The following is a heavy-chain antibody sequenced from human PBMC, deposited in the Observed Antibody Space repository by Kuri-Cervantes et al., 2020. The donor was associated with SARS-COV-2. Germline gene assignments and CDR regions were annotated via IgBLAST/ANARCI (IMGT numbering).Heavy chain of an antibody. D-gene: IGHD4-17*01. CDR2: ISRSGT. J-gene: IGHJ4*02. V-gene: IGHV3-23*01. CDR3: AKVFDSMTTVTTLGV. Sequence: GESLKISCAASGFTFSTYAMSWVRQAPGKGLEWVSAISRSGTYYADSVKGRFTISRDDSKNTLYLQMNSLRAEDTAVYYCAKVFDSMTTVTTLGVWGQGTLVTVSS. CDR1: GFTFSTYA.